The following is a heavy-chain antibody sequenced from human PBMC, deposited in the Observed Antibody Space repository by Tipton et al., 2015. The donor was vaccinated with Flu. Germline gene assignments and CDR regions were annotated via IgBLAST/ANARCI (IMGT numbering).Heavy chain of an antibody. CDR3: ARGPVRIMITFGGVIFPGYFDY. CDR2: INHSGST. V-gene: IGHV4-34*01. CDR1: GGSFSGYY. J-gene: IGHJ4*02. Sequence: TLSLTCAAYGGSFSGYYWSWIRQPPGKGLEWIGEINHSGSTNYNPSLKSRVTISVDTSKNQFSLKLSSVTAADTAVYYCARGPVRIMITFGGVIFPGYFDYWGQGTLVTVSS. D-gene: IGHD3-16*02.